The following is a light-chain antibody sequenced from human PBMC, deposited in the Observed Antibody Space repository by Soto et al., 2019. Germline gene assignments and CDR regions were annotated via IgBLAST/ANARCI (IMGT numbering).Light chain of an antibody. J-gene: IGLJ3*02. CDR2: QTT. CDR3: LLFSGGVHV. Sequence: QSVVTQEPSLTVSPGGTVTLTCASSTGAVTSDHYPNWFQQKPGQAPRALIYQTTSKHSWTPARFSASLLGGKAALTLSGAQSEDEAEYYCLLFSGGVHVFGGGTKVTVL. CDR1: TGAVTSDHY. V-gene: IGLV7-43*01.